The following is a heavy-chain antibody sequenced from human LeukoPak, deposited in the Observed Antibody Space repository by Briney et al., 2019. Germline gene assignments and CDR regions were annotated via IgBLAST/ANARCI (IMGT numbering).Heavy chain of an antibody. J-gene: IGHJ4*02. CDR2: INSDGSST. CDR3: ARALSGVIDY. CDR1: GFTFSDSG. V-gene: IGHV3-74*01. D-gene: IGHD3-3*01. Sequence: PGGSLRLSCAASGFTFSDSGMHWVRQAPGKGLVWVSRINSDGSSTSYADSVKGRFTTSRDNAKNTLYLQMNCLRAEDTAVYYCARALSGVIDYWGQGTLVTVSS.